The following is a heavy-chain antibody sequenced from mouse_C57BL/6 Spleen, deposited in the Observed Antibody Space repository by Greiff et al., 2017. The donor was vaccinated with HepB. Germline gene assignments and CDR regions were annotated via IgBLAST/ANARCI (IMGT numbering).Heavy chain of an antibody. CDR1: GFTFSSYA. CDR3: TREKGYGNYAMDY. V-gene: IGHV5-9-1*02. Sequence: EVQRVESGEGLVKPGGSLKLSCAASGFTFSSYAMSWVRQTPEKRLEWVAYISSGGDYIYYADTVKGRFTISRDNARNTLYLQMSSLKSEDTAMYYCTREKGYGNYAMDYWGQGTSVTVSS. D-gene: IGHD2-1*01. CDR2: ISSGGDYI. J-gene: IGHJ4*01.